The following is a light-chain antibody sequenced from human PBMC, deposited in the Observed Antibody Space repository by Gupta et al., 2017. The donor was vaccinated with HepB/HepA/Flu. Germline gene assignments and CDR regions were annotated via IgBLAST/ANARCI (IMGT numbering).Light chain of an antibody. CDR3: QQDNNWPLT. CDR1: QSVRTN. J-gene: IGKJ1*01. CDR2: GAS. Sequence: EIVMTQSPATLSVSPGERATLSCRASQSVRTNLAWYQQKPGQAPRLLIYGASTRATDIPARFSGSGSGTEFTLTISILQSEDFAVYYCQQDNNWPLTFGQGTKVEIK. V-gene: IGKV3-15*01.